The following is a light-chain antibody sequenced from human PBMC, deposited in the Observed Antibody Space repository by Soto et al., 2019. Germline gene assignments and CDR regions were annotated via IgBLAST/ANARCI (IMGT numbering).Light chain of an antibody. CDR3: QQYNNWPPIT. CDR2: GAS. Sequence: EIVMTQSPATLSVSPGERATLSCRVSQSVSSNLAWYQQKPGQAPRLLIYGASTRATGIPARFSGSVSGTEFTLTISSLQSEDFAVYYCQQYNNWPPITFGQGTRLEIK. J-gene: IGKJ5*01. V-gene: IGKV3-15*01. CDR1: QSVSSN.